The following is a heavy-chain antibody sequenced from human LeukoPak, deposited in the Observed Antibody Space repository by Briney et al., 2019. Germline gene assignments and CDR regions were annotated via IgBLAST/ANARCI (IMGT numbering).Heavy chain of an antibody. Sequence: ASVKVSCKASGYTFTSYGISWVRQAPGQGLEWMGWISAYNGNTNYAQKLQGRVTMTTDTSTSTAYMELRSLRSDDTAVYYCARDTNPITMVRGVIIGHYYDSSGYPRPLDYWGQGTLVTVSS. D-gene: IGHD3-10*01. CDR2: ISAYNGNT. CDR3: ARDTNPITMVRGVIIGHYYDSSGYPRPLDY. J-gene: IGHJ4*02. CDR1: GYTFTSYG. V-gene: IGHV1-18*01.